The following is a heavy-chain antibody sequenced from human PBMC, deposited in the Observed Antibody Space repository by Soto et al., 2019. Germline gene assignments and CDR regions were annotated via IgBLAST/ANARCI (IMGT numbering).Heavy chain of an antibody. CDR1: GGSISSGGYY. CDR2: NYYSGIT. J-gene: IGHJ6*02. CDR3: ARGSSIAGLYYGMDV. V-gene: IGHV4-31*03. Sequence: QVQLQESGPGLVKPSQTLSLTCTVSGGSISSGGYYWTWIRQHPGKALEWIGYNYYSGITYYNPSLKSRVTISLDTSKNQFSLKLSSVTAADTAVYYCARGSSIAGLYYGMDVWGQGTTVTVSS. D-gene: IGHD6-6*01.